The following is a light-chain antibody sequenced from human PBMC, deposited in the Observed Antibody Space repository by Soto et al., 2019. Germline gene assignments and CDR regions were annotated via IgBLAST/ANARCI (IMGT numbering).Light chain of an antibody. V-gene: IGLV1-47*01. CDR3: AAWDDSLSGDAV. CDR2: RNN. Sequence: QSVLTQPPSASGTPGQRVTISCSGSSSNIGSNYVYWYQQLPGTAPKLLIYRNNQRPSGVPDRFSGSKSGTSASLAFSGLRSEDEADYYCAAWDDSLSGDAVFGGGTQLTVL. CDR1: SSNIGSNY. J-gene: IGLJ7*01.